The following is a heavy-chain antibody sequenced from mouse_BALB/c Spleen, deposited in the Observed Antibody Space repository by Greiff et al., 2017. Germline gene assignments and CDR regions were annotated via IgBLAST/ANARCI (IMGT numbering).Heavy chain of an antibody. V-gene: IGHV5-12-1*01. J-gene: IGHJ4*01. CDR2: ISSGGGST. CDR3: ARDYYGNAYYAMDY. CDR1: GFAFSSYD. Sequence: EVQLQQSGGGLVKPGGSLKLSCAASGFAFSSYDMSWVRQTPEKRLEWVAYISSGGGSTYYPDTVKGRFTISRDNAKNTLYLQMSSLKSEDTAMYYCARDYYGNAYYAMDYWGQGTSVTVSS. D-gene: IGHD1-1*01.